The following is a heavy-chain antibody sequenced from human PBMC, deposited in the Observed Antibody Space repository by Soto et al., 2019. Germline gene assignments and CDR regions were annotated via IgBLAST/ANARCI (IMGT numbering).Heavy chain of an antibody. V-gene: IGHV1-18*01. J-gene: IGHJ4*02. CDR1: GYTFTSYG. CDR3: AKEGLGVDGSTHFDF. CDR2: ISAYIGNT. Sequence: QVQLVQSGAEVKKPGASVKVSCKASGYTFTSYGISWVRQAPGQGLEWMGWISAYIGNTNSAQKLQGRVTMTTGTSTSTGYMKLSSLRSDDAAVYYCAKEGLGVDGSTHFDFCGQGPLVTVSS. D-gene: IGHD3-16*01.